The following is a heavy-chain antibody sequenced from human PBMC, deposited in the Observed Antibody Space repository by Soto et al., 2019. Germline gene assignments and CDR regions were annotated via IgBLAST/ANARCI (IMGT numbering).Heavy chain of an antibody. D-gene: IGHD3-22*01. J-gene: IGHJ4*02. V-gene: IGHV3-23*01. Sequence: GGSLRLSCAASGFTFSSYAMSWVRQAPGKGLEWVSTISGRGDDTYYTDSVKGRFTISRDNSKNTLYVHMNSLRAEDTAIYYCARAQPTYSSSYFDYWGQGTLVTVSS. CDR2: ISGRGDDT. CDR1: GFTFSSYA. CDR3: ARAQPTYSSSYFDY.